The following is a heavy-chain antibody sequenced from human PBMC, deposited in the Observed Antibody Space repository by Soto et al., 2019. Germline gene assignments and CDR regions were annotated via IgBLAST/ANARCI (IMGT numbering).Heavy chain of an antibody. CDR3: ARLPNKPPQN. Sequence: EVQLVESGGGLVQPGGSLRLSCAASGFTFSSSWMHWVRQAPGKGLVWVSSISTDASSTSYAEPVKGRFTISRDNAKNTLYLQMNSVRAEDRAVHYCARLPNKPPQNWGQGTLVIVSP. J-gene: IGHJ1*01. CDR1: GFTFSSSW. CDR2: ISTDASST. V-gene: IGHV3-74*01.